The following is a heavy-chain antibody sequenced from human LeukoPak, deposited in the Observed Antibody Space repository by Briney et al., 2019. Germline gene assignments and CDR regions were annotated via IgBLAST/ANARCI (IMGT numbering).Heavy chain of an antibody. V-gene: IGHV3-74*01. D-gene: IGHD3-3*01. CDR1: GFTFSSYW. Sequence: QAGGSLRLSCAASGFTFSSYWMHWVRQAPGKGLVWVSRINSDGSSTSYADSVKGRFTISRDNAKNTLYLQMNSLRAEDTAVYYCARGKYDFWSGYYTYYYYYGMDVWGQGTTVTVSS. CDR2: INSDGSST. J-gene: IGHJ6*02. CDR3: ARGKYDFWSGYYTYYYYYGMDV.